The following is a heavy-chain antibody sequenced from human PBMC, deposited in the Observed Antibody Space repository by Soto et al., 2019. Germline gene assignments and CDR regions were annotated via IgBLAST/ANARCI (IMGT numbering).Heavy chain of an antibody. CDR2: INPNSGGT. D-gene: IGHD3-22*01. CDR1: GYTFTGYY. V-gene: IGHV1-2*04. CDR3: ARDLVDYDSSGYPYYYYYYGMDV. Sequence: ASVKFSCKASGYTFTGYYMHWVRQAPGQGLEWMGWINPNSGGTNYAQKFQGWVTMTRDTSIRTAYMELSRLRSDDTAVYYCARDLVDYDSSGYPYYYYYYGMDVWGQGTTVTVSS. J-gene: IGHJ6*02.